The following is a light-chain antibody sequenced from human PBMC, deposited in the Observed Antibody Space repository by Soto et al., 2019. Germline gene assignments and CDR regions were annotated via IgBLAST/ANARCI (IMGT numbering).Light chain of an antibody. CDR1: QSVSSTD. CDR2: GAS. V-gene: IGKV3-20*01. CDR3: QQYGRSPPFT. J-gene: IGKJ2*01. Sequence: EIVLTQSPGTLSLSPGERATLSCRASQSVSSTDIAWYQQNPGQAPRLLIYGASSRATGIPDRFSGSGSGTDFTLTISRLEPEDFAVYFCQQYGRSPPFTFGQGTKVEIK.